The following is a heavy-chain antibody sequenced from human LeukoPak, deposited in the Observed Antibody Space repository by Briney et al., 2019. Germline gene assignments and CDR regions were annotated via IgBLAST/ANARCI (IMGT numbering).Heavy chain of an antibody. CDR2: ISGSGGST. Sequence: PGGSLRLSCAASGFTFSSYGMSWVRQAPGKGLEWVSAISGSGGSTYYADSVKGRFTISRDNSKNTLYLQMNSLRAEDTAVYYCAKYLHTSSSLLPFDYWGQGTLVAVSS. V-gene: IGHV3-23*01. CDR3: AKYLHTSSSLLPFDY. D-gene: IGHD6-6*01. J-gene: IGHJ4*02. CDR1: GFTFSSYG.